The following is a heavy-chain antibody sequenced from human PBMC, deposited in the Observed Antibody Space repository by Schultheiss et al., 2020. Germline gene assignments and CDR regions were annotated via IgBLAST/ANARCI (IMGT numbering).Heavy chain of an antibody. D-gene: IGHD3-22*01. CDR3: TTGQDYDSSGWNWFDP. CDR1: GFTFSSYA. J-gene: IGHJ5*02. V-gene: IGHV3-23*01. CDR2: ISGGGGST. Sequence: GGSLRLSCAASGFTFSSYAMSWVRQAPGKGLEWVSAISGGGGSTYYADSVKGRFTISRDNSRNTLYLQMNSLGAEDTAVYYCTTGQDYDSSGWNWFDPWGQGTLVTVSS.